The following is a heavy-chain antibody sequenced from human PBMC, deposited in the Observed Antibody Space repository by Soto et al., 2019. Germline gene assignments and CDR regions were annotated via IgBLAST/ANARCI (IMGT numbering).Heavy chain of an antibody. V-gene: IGHV3-30*18. D-gene: IGHD4-4*01. J-gene: IGHJ4*02. CDR3: AKGDYSYGTSFFDY. CDR2: ISYDGSNK. Sequence: QVQLVESGGDVVQPGRSLSLSCAASGFTFSGYGMFWVRQAPGKGLEWVAVISYDGSNKYYADSVKGRFTISRDNSKNTLYVQMNSLRAEDTAVYYCAKGDYSYGTSFFDYWGQGTLVTVSS. CDR1: GFTFSGYG.